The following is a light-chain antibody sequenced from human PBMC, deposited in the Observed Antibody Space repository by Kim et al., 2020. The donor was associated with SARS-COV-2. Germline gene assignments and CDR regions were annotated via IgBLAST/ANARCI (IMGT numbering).Light chain of an antibody. CDR2: VAS. Sequence: DIQMTQAPSSLAASVGDRVTITCRASQSISSYLNWYQQKPGRAPKLLIHVASSLQTGVPSRFSGSGSGTDFTLTISSLQPEDFATYYCQQTFSTPLTFGGGTKLEI. V-gene: IGKV1-39*01. CDR1: QSISSY. J-gene: IGKJ4*01. CDR3: QQTFSTPLT.